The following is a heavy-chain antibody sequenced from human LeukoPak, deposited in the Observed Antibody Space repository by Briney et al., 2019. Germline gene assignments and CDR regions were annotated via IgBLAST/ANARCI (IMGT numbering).Heavy chain of an antibody. J-gene: IGHJ6*03. CDR3: ASLLLWFGELLPGYYMDV. CDR2: IYYSGKT. V-gene: IGHV4-39*07. D-gene: IGHD3-10*01. CDR1: GDSISSDY. Sequence: SETLSLTCSVSGDSISSDYWGWIRQPPGKGLEWIGSIYYSGKTDYNPSLKSRVTISVETSKNQFSLRLSSVTAADTAVYYCASLLLWFGELLPGYYMDVWGKGTTVTVSS.